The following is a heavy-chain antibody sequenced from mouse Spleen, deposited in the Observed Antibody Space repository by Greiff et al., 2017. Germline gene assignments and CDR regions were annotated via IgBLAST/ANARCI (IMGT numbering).Heavy chain of an antibody. CDR1: GYTFTDYE. CDR3: TRGYYGNYFAY. D-gene: IGHD2-1*01. J-gene: IGHJ3*01. CDR2: IDPETGGT. Sequence: QVQLKESGAELVRPGASVTLSCKASGYTFTDYEMHWVKQTPVHGLEWIGAIDPETGGTAYNQKFKGKAILTADKSSSTAYMELRSLTSEDSAVYYCTRGYYGNYFAYWGQGTLVTVSA. V-gene: IGHV1-15*01.